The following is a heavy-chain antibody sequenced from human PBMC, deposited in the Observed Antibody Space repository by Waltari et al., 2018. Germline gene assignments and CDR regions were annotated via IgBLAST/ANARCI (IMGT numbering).Heavy chain of an antibody. CDR3: ARDRGLRGGYDS. CDR1: GVSISSGNW. CDR2: IHPSGTT. Sequence: QVQLQESGPGLVTPSGTLSLTCAVSGVSISSGNWWSWVRQPPGKGLEWLGEIHPSGTTNYNPSLKSRVTISVDNSKNQFSLKLSSVTAADTAVYYCARDRGLRGGYDSWGQGTLVTVSS. V-gene: IGHV4-4*02. D-gene: IGHD5-12*01. J-gene: IGHJ5*02.